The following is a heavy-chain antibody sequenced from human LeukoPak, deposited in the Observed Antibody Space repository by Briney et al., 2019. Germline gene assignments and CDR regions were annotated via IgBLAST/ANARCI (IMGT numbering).Heavy chain of an antibody. CDR2: ISDSGDNT. Sequence: GGSLRLSCAASGFTFNGYAMNWVRQAPGKGLEWVSAISDSGDNTYYADSVKGRFTISRDNSKNTLYLQMNSLRAEDTAVYYCSAGLSAVDYWGQGTLVTVSS. CDR1: GFTFNGYA. CDR3: SAGLSAVDY. V-gene: IGHV3-23*01. J-gene: IGHJ4*02. D-gene: IGHD2/OR15-2a*01.